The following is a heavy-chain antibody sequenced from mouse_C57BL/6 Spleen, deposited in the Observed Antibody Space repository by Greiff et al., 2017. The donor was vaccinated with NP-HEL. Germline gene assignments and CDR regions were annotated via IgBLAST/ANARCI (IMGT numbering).Heavy chain of an antibody. V-gene: IGHV1-80*01. J-gene: IGHJ2*01. CDR1: GYAFSSYW. CDR3: ATGGLYLVY. CDR2: IYPGAGCT. Sequence: QVQLQQSGAELVKPGASVKISCKASGYAFSSYWMNWVKQRPGKGLEWIGQIYPGAGCTNYNGKFKGKAKLTADKSSSTSYLQLRSLTSEDSAVYSGATGGLYLVYWGKGATLTVSS.